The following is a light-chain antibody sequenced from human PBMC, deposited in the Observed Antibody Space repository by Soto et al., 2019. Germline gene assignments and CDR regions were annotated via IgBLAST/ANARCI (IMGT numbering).Light chain of an antibody. J-gene: IGLJ3*02. V-gene: IGLV3-21*04. Sequence: SYELTQPPSVSVAPGKAARITCGGNNIGSKSVHWYQQKPGQAPVLVIYYDSDRPSWIPERCSGSNSGNTATLTISRVEAGEEADYYCQVWDSSSDHWVFGGGTKLTVL. CDR2: YDS. CDR3: QVWDSSSDHWV. CDR1: NIGSKS.